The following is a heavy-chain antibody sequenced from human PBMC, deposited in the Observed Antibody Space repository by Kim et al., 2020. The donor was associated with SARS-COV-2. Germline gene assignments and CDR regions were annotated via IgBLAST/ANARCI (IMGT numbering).Heavy chain of an antibody. V-gene: IGHV4-59*08. CDR2: T. CDR3: ARQVQGRYFDY. J-gene: IGHJ4*02. Sequence: TNYTPSLKSRVTISADTSKNQFSLKLSSVTAADTAVYYCARQVQGRYFDYWGQGTLVTVSS.